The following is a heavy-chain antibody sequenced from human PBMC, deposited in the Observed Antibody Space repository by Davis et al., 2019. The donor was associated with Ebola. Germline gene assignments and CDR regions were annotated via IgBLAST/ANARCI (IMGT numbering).Heavy chain of an antibody. D-gene: IGHD3-10*01. Sequence: SETLSLTCAVYGGSFSGYYWTWIRQPPGKGLEWIGEIDHNGITNYNPSLKSRVTISVDGSKNQFSLKLSSMTAADTGVYYCARVGVWFGELGNWFDPWGQGTLVTVSS. J-gene: IGHJ5*02. CDR3: ARVGVWFGELGNWFDP. CDR2: IDHNGIT. CDR1: GGSFSGYY. V-gene: IGHV4-34*01.